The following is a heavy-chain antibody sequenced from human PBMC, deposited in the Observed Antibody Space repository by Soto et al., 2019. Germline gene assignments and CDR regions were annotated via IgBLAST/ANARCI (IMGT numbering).Heavy chain of an antibody. CDR3: ARGAIRGYSYGHSDY. CDR2: ISITGSYI. Sequence: PGGSLRLSCAASGFSLSSYTMDWVRQAPGKGLQWVSSISITGSYIYCADSVKGRFAISRDNAQNSLYLYMNSLRAEDTAVYYCARGAIRGYSYGHSDYWGQGTLVTVSS. J-gene: IGHJ4*02. D-gene: IGHD5-18*01. V-gene: IGHV3-21*01. CDR1: GFSLSSYT.